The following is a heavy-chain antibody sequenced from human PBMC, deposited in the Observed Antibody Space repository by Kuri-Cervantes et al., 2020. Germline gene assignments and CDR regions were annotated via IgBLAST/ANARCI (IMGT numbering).Heavy chain of an antibody. D-gene: IGHD3-10*01. CDR3: ARGGYGSGSYYYYGMDV. CDR2: INPNSGGT. V-gene: IGHV1-2*02. CDR1: GYTFTGYY. Sequence: ASVKVSCKASGYTFTGYYMHWVRQAPGQGLEWMGWINPNSGGTNYVQKFQGRVTMTRDTSISTAYMELSRLRSDDTAVYYCARGGYGSGSYYYYGMDVWGQGTTVTVSS. J-gene: IGHJ6*02.